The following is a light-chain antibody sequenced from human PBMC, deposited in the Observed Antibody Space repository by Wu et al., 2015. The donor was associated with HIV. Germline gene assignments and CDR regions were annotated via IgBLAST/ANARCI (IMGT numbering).Light chain of an antibody. V-gene: IGKV3D-20*02. Sequence: EIVLTQSPGTLSLSPGERATLSCRASQSVSSSYLAWYQQKPGQAPRLLIYGASSRATGIPDRFSGSGSGTDFTLTISRLEPEDFAVYYCQQRSNWPLRYSFGQETKLEIK. CDR2: GAS. J-gene: IGKJ2*03. CDR1: QSVSSSY. CDR3: QQRSNWPLRYS.